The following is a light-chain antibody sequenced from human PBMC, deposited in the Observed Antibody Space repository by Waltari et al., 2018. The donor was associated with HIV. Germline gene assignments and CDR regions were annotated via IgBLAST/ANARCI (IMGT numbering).Light chain of an antibody. CDR1: SSNIGAGYD. CDR3: QSYDSSLSGSGV. V-gene: IGLV1-40*01. CDR2: GNS. Sequence: QSVLTQPPSVSGAPGQRVTISCTGSSSNIGAGYDVPWYQQLPGTAPKPLIYGNSNRPSGVPDRFSGSKSGTSASLAITGLQAEDEADYYCQSYDSSLSGSGVFGGGTKLTVL. J-gene: IGLJ3*02.